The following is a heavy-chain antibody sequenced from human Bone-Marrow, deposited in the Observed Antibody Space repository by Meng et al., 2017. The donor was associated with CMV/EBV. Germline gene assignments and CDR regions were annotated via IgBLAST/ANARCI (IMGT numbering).Heavy chain of an antibody. D-gene: IGHD2-2*03. CDR1: GYRLTAHY. Sequence: ASVKVSCKASGYRLTAHYIHWVRKAPGQGLEWMGWIFPGSGATDYAQKFSDRVTMTRDMSISTFYMELSRLTSDDTAVYYCVSDMDASEGSAFDNWGQGTMVTVSS. CDR3: VSDMDASEGSAFDN. CDR2: IFPGSGAT. V-gene: IGHV1-2*02. J-gene: IGHJ3*02.